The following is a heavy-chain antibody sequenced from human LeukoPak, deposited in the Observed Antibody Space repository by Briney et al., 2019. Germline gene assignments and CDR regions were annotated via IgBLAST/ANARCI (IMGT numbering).Heavy chain of an antibody. CDR1: GFTVSSNY. J-gene: IGHJ4*02. V-gene: IGHV3-53*04. Sequence: GGSLRLSCVAPGFTVSSNYMSWVRQAPGKGLEWVSVIYSAGNTYYADSVKGRFTISRHNSENTLYLHMNSLRVEDTAVYFCARGGTPGYSSGRIDYWGQGTLVTVSS. CDR3: ARGGTPGYSSGRIDY. CDR2: IYSAGNT. D-gene: IGHD6-19*01.